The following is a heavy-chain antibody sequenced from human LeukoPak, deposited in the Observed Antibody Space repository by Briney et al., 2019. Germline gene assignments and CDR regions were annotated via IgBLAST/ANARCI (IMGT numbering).Heavy chain of an antibody. CDR2: ISGNGRDI. Sequence: GGSLRLSCAASGFTFSDNYMTWVRQAPGRGLGWLSYISGNGRDIQYADSVKGRFTISRDNAKNLLSLQMDSLRVEDTAVYYCATQHYGLFDYWGQGTLVTVSS. CDR3: ATQHYGLFDY. V-gene: IGHV3-11*04. J-gene: IGHJ4*02. CDR1: GFTFSDNY. D-gene: IGHD4-17*01.